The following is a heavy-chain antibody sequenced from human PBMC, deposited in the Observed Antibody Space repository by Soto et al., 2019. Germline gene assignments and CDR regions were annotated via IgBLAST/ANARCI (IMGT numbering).Heavy chain of an antibody. CDR2: ISESSSTI. D-gene: IGHD3-22*01. CDR1: GFTFNSYA. J-gene: IGHJ6*02. V-gene: IGHV3-48*02. Sequence: EVHLVESGGGLVQPGGSLRLSCAGSGFTFNSYAMNWVRQAPGLGLEWISYISESSSTIYYADSVRGRFTISRDTAQNSLYLQMDSLRDEDTAVYYCARAAGKYDTSGYYYTFRYYGMDVWGQGTAVTVSS. CDR3: ARAAGKYDTSGYYYTFRYYGMDV.